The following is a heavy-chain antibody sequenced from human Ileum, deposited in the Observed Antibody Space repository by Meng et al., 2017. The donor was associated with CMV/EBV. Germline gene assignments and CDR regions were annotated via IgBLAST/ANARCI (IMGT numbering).Heavy chain of an antibody. CDR2: SSSTTGYK. CDR1: GFTFSAYS. J-gene: IGHJ6*02. CDR3: AKDQGQLERRVGGFRYYYYGMDV. Sequence: GESLKISCAASGFTFSAYSMSWVRRAPGKGLEWVAYSSSTTGYKYYADSVKGRFTISRDNAKKLLYLQMNSLRAEDTAVYYCAKDQGQLERRVGGFRYYYYGMDVWGQGTTVTVSS. D-gene: IGHD1-1*01. V-gene: IGHV3-21*05.